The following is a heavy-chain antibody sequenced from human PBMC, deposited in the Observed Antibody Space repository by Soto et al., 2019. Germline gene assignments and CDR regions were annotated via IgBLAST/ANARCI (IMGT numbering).Heavy chain of an antibody. CDR2: IYHSGST. J-gene: IGHJ4*02. CDR1: GDSISSGGYY. CDR3: ARGSDYDSSSYYYFDY. Sequence: SETLSLTCSVSGDSISSGGYYWSWIRQHPGKGLEWIGYIYHSGSTYYNPSLKSRVTISVDTSKNQFSLKLSSVTAADTAVYYCARGSDYDSSSYYYFDYWGQGTLVTVSS. D-gene: IGHD3-22*01. V-gene: IGHV4-31*03.